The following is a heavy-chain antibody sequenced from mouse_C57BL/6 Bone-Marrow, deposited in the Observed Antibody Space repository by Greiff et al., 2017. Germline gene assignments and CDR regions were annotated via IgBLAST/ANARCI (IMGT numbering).Heavy chain of an antibody. Sequence: EVKLQESGAELVRPGSSVKMSCQTSGYTFTSYGINWVKQRPGQGLEWIGYIYIGTGYTEYNEKFKGKATMTSDTSSSTAYMQLSSLPSEDSAIYFGAISMITTPYYWDFDVWGTGTTVTVSS. D-gene: IGHD2-4*01. CDR2: IYIGTGYT. CDR1: GYTFTSYG. CDR3: AISMITTPYYWDFDV. V-gene: IGHV1-58*01. J-gene: IGHJ1*03.